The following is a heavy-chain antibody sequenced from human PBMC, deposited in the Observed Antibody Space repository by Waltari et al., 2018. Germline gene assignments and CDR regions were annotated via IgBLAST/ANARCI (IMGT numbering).Heavy chain of an antibody. CDR3: AREYYDSSGIDI. V-gene: IGHV3-53*01. CDR2: IYSGGST. J-gene: IGHJ3*02. Sequence: VRQAPGKGLEWVSVIYSGGSTYYADSVKGRFTISRDNSKNTLYLQMNSLRAEDTAVYYCAREYYDSSGIDIWGQGTMVTVSS. D-gene: IGHD3-22*01.